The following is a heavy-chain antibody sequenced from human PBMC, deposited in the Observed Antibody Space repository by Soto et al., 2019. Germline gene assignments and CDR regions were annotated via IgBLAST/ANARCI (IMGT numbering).Heavy chain of an antibody. CDR2: IYHSGST. Sequence: SETLSLTYAVYGGSFSGYYWRWIRQTPGRGLEWIGEIYHSGSTNYNPSLKSRVTVSVDKSKNQFSLQLTSVTAADTAVYYCATFSGFFTISPFDAWGQGILVPVSS. CDR3: ATFSGFFTISPFDA. V-gene: IGHV4-34*01. CDR1: GGSFSGYY. J-gene: IGHJ5*02. D-gene: IGHD2-8*01.